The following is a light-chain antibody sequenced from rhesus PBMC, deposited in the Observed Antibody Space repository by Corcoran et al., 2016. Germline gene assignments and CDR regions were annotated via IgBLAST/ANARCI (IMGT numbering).Light chain of an antibody. CDR1: QGITTY. V-gene: IGKV1-32*01. J-gene: IGKJ4*01. CDR3: QQYNSAPPT. Sequence: DIQMTQSPSSLSASVGDRVTITCRASQGITTYVSWYQQTPGKAPKLLIYYAKRLGGGVPSRFSGSGSGTDVTLTISSLQPEDFGSYYCQQYNSAPPTFGGWTKVEIK. CDR2: YAK.